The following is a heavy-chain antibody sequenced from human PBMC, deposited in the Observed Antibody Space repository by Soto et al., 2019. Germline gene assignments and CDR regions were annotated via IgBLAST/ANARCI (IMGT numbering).Heavy chain of an antibody. Sequence: QVQLVQSGAEVKKPGASVKVSCKASGYTFTSYGISWVRQAPGQGLEWMGWISAYNGNTNYAQKLQGRVTMTTDTSTSTAYMELRSLRSDDTAMYYCAREVTKIALPGPDYYYYMDVSGKGTTVTVSS. J-gene: IGHJ6*03. V-gene: IGHV1-18*01. CDR3: AREVTKIALPGPDYYYYMDV. CDR1: GYTFTSYG. D-gene: IGHD3-3*01. CDR2: ISAYNGNT.